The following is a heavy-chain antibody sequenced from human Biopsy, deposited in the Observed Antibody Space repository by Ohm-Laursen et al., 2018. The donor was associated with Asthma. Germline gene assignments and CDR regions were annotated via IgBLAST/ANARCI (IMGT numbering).Heavy chain of an antibody. V-gene: IGHV1-24*01. J-gene: IGHJ4*02. CDR3: ASDFPKDYVRYNFQF. D-gene: IGHD4-17*01. Sequence: SSVKVSCKVSGYSLTDLSMHWVRQAPGQGLERMGGHDHEEGGTVNARRFQGRVTMTEDTSTDTAYMELSSLSSDDTAVYYCASDFPKDYVRYNFQFWGQGTLVTVSS. CDR1: GYSLTDLS. CDR2: HDHEEGGT.